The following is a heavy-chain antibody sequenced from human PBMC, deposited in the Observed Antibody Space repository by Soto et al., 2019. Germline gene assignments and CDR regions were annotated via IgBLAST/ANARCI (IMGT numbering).Heavy chain of an antibody. J-gene: IGHJ6*02. V-gene: IGHV1-3*01. CDR2: TNGGNGHT. Sequence: ASVKVSCKASGYTFSTYALHWVRQAPGQGLEWMGWTNGGNGHTRYSQKFKDRVTISRDTPASTAYMELSGLRSEDTAVYYCARGKGMEENYYYYGMDVWGQGTTVTVSS. D-gene: IGHD1-1*01. CDR3: ARGKGMEENYYYYGMDV. CDR1: GYTFSTYA.